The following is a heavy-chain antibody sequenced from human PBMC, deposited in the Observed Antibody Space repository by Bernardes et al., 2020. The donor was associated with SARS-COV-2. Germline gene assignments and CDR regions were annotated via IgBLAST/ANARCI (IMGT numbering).Heavy chain of an antibody. J-gene: IGHJ4*02. V-gene: IGHV1-18*04. D-gene: IGHD2-15*01. CDR2: ISAYNGNT. Sequence: SVKVSCKASGYTFTSYVISWVRQAPGQGLEWMGWISAYNGNTNYAQKLQGRVTMTTDTSTSTAYMELRSLRSDDTAVYYCARVGPASPLPIVVVVAAPYYFDYWGQGTLVTVSS. CDR1: GYTFTSYV. CDR3: ARVGPASPLPIVVVVAAPYYFDY.